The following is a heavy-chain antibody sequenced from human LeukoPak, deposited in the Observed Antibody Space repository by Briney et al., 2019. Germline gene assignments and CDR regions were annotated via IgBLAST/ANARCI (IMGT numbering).Heavy chain of an antibody. Sequence: EASVKVSCKASGYTFPSYNMHWVRQAPGQGLDWMGWISAYNGNTNYAQKLQGRVTMTTDTSTSTAYTELRSLISDDTAVYCCARGLSFSLYYYGSGNWFDPWGQGTLVTVSS. CDR3: ARGLSFSLYYYGSGNWFDP. CDR2: ISAYNGNT. V-gene: IGHV1-18*01. D-gene: IGHD3-10*01. CDR1: GYTFPSYN. J-gene: IGHJ5*02.